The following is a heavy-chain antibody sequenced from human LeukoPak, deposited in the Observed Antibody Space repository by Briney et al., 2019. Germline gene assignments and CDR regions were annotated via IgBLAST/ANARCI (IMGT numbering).Heavy chain of an antibody. CDR2: IKSDGGTT. V-gene: IGHV3-15*01. D-gene: IGHD6-13*01. Sequence: GGSLRLSCAASGFTFNNAWMSWVRQAPGKGLEWIGRIKSDGGTTDYAAPVKGRFTISRDDSKNTLYLQMNSLKAEDTAVYYCTVAAAGPRKDFDYWGQGTLVTVSS. CDR1: GFTFNNAW. CDR3: TVAAAGPRKDFDY. J-gene: IGHJ4*02.